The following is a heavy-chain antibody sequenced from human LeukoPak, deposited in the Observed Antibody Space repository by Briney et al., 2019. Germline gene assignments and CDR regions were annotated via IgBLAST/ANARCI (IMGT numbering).Heavy chain of an antibody. Sequence: GRSLRLSCAASGFTFSSYGMHWVRQAPGKGLEWVAVISFHGYDKYYADSVKGRFTISRDNSKNTLYLQINSLRPEDTAVYYCAKDQSQWGQGTLVIVSS. CDR3: AKDQSQ. CDR2: ISFHGYDK. J-gene: IGHJ4*02. CDR1: GFTFSSYG. V-gene: IGHV3-30*18.